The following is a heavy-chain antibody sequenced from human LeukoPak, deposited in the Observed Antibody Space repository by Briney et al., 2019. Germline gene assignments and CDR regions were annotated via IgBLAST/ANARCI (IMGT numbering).Heavy chain of an antibody. D-gene: IGHD3-22*01. CDR1: GFTFSSYG. CDR3: ARVRAYYYDSSGYYPYYYYMDV. V-gene: IGHV3-48*04. Sequence: GGSLRLSCAASGFTFSSYGMSWVRQAPGKGLEWVLYISSSGSTIYYADSVKGRFTISRDNAKNSLYLQMNSLRAEDTAVYYCARVRAYYYDSSGYYPYYYYMDVWGKGTTVTISS. J-gene: IGHJ6*03. CDR2: ISSSGSTI.